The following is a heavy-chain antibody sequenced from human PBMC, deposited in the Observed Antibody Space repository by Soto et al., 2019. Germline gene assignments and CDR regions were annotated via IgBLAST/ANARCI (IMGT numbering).Heavy chain of an antibody. CDR1: GGCISSGFYY. J-gene: IGHJ4*02. CDR2: IYYSGST. V-gene: IGHV4-31*03. Sequence: QVQLQESGPGVVKPSQTLSLTCTVSGGCISSGFYYWSWIRQHPGKGLEWIGYIYYSGSTYYNPSLKSRVTISVDTSKNQFSLKLSSVTAADTAVFYCARVRTTVTSLYYFDYWGQGTLVTVSS. D-gene: IGHD4-4*01. CDR3: ARVRTTVTSLYYFDY.